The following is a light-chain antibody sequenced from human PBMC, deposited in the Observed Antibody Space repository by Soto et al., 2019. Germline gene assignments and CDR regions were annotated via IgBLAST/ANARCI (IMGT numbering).Light chain of an antibody. Sequence: QSALTQPPSASGSPGQTLSISCIGTSSDVGGYDYVSWYQQHPGKVPKVIIYEVSKRPSGVPDRFSGSKSGNTASLTVSGLQADDEADYYCASYAGSNNFCVFGTGTKVTVL. CDR3: ASYAGSNNFCV. CDR2: EVS. V-gene: IGLV2-8*01. CDR1: SSDVGGYDY. J-gene: IGLJ1*01.